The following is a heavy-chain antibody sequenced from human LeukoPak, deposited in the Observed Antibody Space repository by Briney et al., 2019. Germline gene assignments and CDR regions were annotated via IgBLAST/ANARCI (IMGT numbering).Heavy chain of an antibody. V-gene: IGHV4-59*01. D-gene: IGHD3-22*01. CDR2: IYYSGST. CDR3: ARGGYYDEFDY. J-gene: IGHJ4*02. Sequence: SETPSLTCTVSGGSISSYYWSWIRQPPGKGLEWIGYIYYSGSTNYNPSLKSRVTISVDTSKNQFSLKLSSVTAADTAVYYCARGGYYDEFDYWGQGTLVTVSS. CDR1: GGSISSYY.